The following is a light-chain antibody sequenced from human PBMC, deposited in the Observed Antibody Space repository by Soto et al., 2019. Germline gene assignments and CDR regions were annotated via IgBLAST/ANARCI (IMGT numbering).Light chain of an antibody. J-gene: IGKJ1*01. CDR2: GAS. V-gene: IGKV3-15*01. Sequence: EVVMTQSPATLSVSPGETVTLCCRASQGVSARLAWYQQKPGQAPRLLIHGASTWATGIPARFSGSAFGTVFLLTIRTLQCGDCAVYYCHLYNTWLWTFGQGTKVEIQ. CDR3: HLYNTWLWT. CDR1: QGVSAR.